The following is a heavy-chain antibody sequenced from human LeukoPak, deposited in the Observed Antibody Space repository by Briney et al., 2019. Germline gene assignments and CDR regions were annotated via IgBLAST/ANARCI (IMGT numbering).Heavy chain of an antibody. CDR2: ISTSGSNM. D-gene: IGHD2/OR15-2a*01. V-gene: IGHV3-11*01. J-gene: IGHJ6*02. CDR3: ARDRQSRYGMDV. Sequence: PGGSLRLSCAASGFTFSDYYMTWIHQAPGKGLEWVSSISTSGSNMYYADSVEGRFTISRDNNKNSLYLQMNSLRAEDTAVYYCARDRQSRYGMDVWGQGTTVTVSS. CDR1: GFTFSDYY.